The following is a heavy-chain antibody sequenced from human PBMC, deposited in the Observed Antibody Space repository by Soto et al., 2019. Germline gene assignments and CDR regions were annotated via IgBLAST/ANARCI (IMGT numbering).Heavy chain of an antibody. J-gene: IGHJ1*01. Sequence: QVQLQESGPGLVKPSGTLSLTCVVSGASIFSDDWWTWVRQPPGKGLEWLGEIHHTGTTNYNSSLNSRVTISLDKIKNQFSLRLNSVPAADTAIYYCANWGGRRFPRVLWGRGTLVTVSS. CDR3: ANWGGRRFPRVL. D-gene: IGHD3-16*01. V-gene: IGHV4-4*02. CDR2: IHHTGTT. CDR1: GASIFSDDW.